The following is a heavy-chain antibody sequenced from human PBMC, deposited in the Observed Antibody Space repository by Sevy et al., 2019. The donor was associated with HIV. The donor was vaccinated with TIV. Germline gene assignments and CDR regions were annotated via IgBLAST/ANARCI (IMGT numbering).Heavy chain of an antibody. V-gene: IGHV3-21*06. J-gene: IGHJ4*02. CDR1: GFTFNNFN. D-gene: IGHD1-26*01. CDR3: ARGPPDGSYDYFDS. Sequence: GGSLRFSCAASGFTFNNFNMNWVRQAPGKGLQWVSSISGSSNYIYYAESLKGRFIISRDNVKDTVFLQMNSLSADDTAVYYCARGPPDGSYDYFDSWGQGTLVTVSS. CDR2: ISGSSNYI.